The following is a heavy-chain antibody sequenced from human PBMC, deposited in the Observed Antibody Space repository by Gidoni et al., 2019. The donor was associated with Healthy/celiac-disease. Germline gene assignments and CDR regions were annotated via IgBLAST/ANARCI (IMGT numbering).Heavy chain of an antibody. V-gene: IGHV3-66*01. CDR1: GFTVSSNY. D-gene: IGHD1-20*01. CDR2: IYSGGST. Sequence: EVQLVESGGGLVQPGGSVRLSCAASGFTVSSNYMSWVRQAPGKGLELVSVIYSGGSTYYADSVKGRFTISRDNSKNTLYLQMNSLRAEDTAVYYCASLYNWNYDYWGQGTLVTVSS. CDR3: ASLYNWNYDY. J-gene: IGHJ4*02.